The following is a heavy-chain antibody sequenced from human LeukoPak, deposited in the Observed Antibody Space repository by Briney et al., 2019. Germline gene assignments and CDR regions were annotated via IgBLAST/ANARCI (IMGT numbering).Heavy chain of an antibody. D-gene: IGHD3-10*01. Sequence: SVKVSCKASGYTFTGYYMHWVRQAPGQGLEWMGWINPNSGGTNYAQKFQGWVTMTRDTSISTAYMELSRLRSDNTAVYYCAREDYYGSGSLPWFDPWGQGTLVTVSS. CDR3: AREDYYGSGSLPWFDP. J-gene: IGHJ5*02. V-gene: IGHV1-2*04. CDR1: GYTFTGYY. CDR2: INPNSGGT.